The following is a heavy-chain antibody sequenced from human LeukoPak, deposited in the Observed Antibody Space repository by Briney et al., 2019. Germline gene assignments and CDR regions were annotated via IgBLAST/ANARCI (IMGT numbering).Heavy chain of an antibody. CDR3: ARIAPHDAFDI. CDR1: GFTFSSYG. J-gene: IGHJ3*02. D-gene: IGHD2-21*01. Sequence: SGGSLRLSCAASGFTFSSYGMHWVRQAPGKGLEWVSFIYSDNTHYSDSVKGRFTISRDNAKNSLYLQMNSLRAEDTAVYYCARIAPHDAFDIWGQGTMITVSS. CDR2: IYSDNT. V-gene: IGHV3-21*01.